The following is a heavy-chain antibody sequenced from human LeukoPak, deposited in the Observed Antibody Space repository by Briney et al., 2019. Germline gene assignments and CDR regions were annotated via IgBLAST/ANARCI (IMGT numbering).Heavy chain of an antibody. J-gene: IGHJ4*02. Sequence: ASVKVSCTASGYSFSSYGVSWIRHAPGQGLEWMGWISAHNANTNYAQKFQGRVTMTTDTATSTTYMELRSLRSDDTAVYYCARGFRGVLPFDYWGQGTLVTVSS. D-gene: IGHD3-10*01. CDR3: ARGFRGVLPFDY. CDR2: ISAHNANT. CDR1: GYSFSSYG. V-gene: IGHV1-18*01.